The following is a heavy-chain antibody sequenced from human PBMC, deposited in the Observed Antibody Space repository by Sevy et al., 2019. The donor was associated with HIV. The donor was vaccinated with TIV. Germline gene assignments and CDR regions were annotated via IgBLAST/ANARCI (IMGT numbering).Heavy chain of an antibody. V-gene: IGHV1-46*01. D-gene: IGHD3-9*01. Sequence: ASVKVSCKASGYTFTSQYMHWVRQAPGQGLEWMGIINPSGGSTSYAQKFQGRVTMTRDTSTSTVYMELISLRSEDTAVYYCARDSDNYDILTGYYPFDYWGHGTLVTVSS. CDR2: INPSGGST. CDR3: ARDSDNYDILTGYYPFDY. J-gene: IGHJ4*01. CDR1: GYTFTSQY.